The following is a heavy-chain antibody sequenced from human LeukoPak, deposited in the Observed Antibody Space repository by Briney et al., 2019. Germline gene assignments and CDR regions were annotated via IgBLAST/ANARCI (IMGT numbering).Heavy chain of an antibody. Sequence: ASVKVSCKTSGYTFTTCAVHWVRQVPGQRLGWMGWIHADSGNTKYSQKLQGRVTIARDTSASTIYMELSSLRFEDTAVYFCTIGLAGDWDAFDIWGLGTMVTVSS. V-gene: IGHV1-3*01. CDR1: GYTFTTCA. J-gene: IGHJ3*02. D-gene: IGHD3/OR15-3a*01. CDR2: IHADSGNT. CDR3: TIGLAGDWDAFDI.